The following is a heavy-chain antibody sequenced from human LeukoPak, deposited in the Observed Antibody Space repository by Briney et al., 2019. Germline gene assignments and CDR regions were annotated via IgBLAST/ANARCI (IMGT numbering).Heavy chain of an antibody. Sequence: PSETLSLTCTVSGGSISSYYWSWIRQPAGKGLEWIGLIYSTGSTNYNPSLNSRVTMSVDTSKNQFSLKLSSVTAADTAVYYCARLGYCSSSSCYVFAFDIWGQGTMVTVSS. CDR2: IYSTGST. D-gene: IGHD2-2*01. CDR3: ARLGYCSSSSCYVFAFDI. V-gene: IGHV4-4*07. J-gene: IGHJ3*02. CDR1: GGSISSYY.